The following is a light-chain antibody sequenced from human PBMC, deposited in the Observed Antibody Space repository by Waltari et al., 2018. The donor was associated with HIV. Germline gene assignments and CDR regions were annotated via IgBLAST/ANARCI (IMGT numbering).Light chain of an antibody. J-gene: IGKJ3*01. CDR2: GAS. CDR3: QQYNSTPFT. Sequence: EIVMTKSPATLSVSPGERATLSCRASRSVNSNLAWYLQRPGQPPSLLIYGASTRATEIPARFRGSGSGTDFNLTITSLQSEDFAVYYCQQYNSTPFTFGPGTKVDIQ. V-gene: IGKV3-15*01. CDR1: RSVNSN.